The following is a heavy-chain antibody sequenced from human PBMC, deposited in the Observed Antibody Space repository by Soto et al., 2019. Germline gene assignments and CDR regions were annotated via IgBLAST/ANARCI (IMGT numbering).Heavy chain of an antibody. Sequence: QVQLVESGGGVVQPGRSLRLSCAASGFTFSSYGMHWVRQAPGKGLEWVAVIWYDGSNKYYADSVKGRFTISRDKSKNTLYLQMNSLRAEDTAVYYCARAEDYGDSFDYWGQGTLVTVSS. J-gene: IGHJ4*02. CDR3: ARAEDYGDSFDY. CDR2: IWYDGSNK. D-gene: IGHD4-17*01. V-gene: IGHV3-33*01. CDR1: GFTFSSYG.